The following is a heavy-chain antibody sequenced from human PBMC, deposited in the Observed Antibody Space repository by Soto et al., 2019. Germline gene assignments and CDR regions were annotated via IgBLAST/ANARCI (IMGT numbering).Heavy chain of an antibody. CDR2: INPNTGGT. CDR3: ARSLSTIAARPDY. Sequence: QVQLVQSGAEVRKPGASVKVSCKTSGYTFTGYYVHGVRQAPGQGLEYMGWINPNTGGTKFAQKFQGRVTMTRDTSISTAYMELSWLVSDDTAVYFCARSLSTIAARPDYWGQGTLVTVSS. J-gene: IGHJ4*02. D-gene: IGHD6-6*01. CDR1: GYTFTGYY. V-gene: IGHV1-2*02.